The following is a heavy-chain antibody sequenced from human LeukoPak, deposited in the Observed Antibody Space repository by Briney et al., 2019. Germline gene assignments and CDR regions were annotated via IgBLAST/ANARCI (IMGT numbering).Heavy chain of an antibody. CDR3: ARAQYSSAGAGAYYYYGLDV. V-gene: IGHV1-69*13. Sequence: SVKVSCKASGGTFSSYAISWVRQAPGQGLEWMGGIIPIFGSANYAQKFQGKVTITADESTSTAYMELSSLRSEDTAVYYCARAQYSSAGAGAYYYYGLDVWGQGTTVTVSS. D-gene: IGHD6-19*01. J-gene: IGHJ6*02. CDR1: GGTFSSYA. CDR2: IIPIFGSA.